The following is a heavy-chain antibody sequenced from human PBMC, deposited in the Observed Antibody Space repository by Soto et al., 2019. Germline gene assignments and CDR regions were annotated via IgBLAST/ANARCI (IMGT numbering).Heavy chain of an antibody. J-gene: IGHJ4*02. CDR3: ARLEGLATISYYFDF. CDR2: IYYRGNA. CDR1: ADSINSDKYY. V-gene: IGHV4-39*01. Sequence: QLQLQESGPGLVKPSETLSLTCSVSADSINSDKYYWGWIRQPPGKGLEWIGSIYYRGNAYYNPSLLTRVTISLDKSKSQFSLKLNSVTAADSAVYFCARLEGLATISYYFDFWGPGALVTVSS. D-gene: IGHD5-12*01.